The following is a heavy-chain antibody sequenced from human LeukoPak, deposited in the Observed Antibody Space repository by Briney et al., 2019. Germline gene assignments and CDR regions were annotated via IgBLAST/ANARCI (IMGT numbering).Heavy chain of an antibody. CDR3: AKDISGSYGEYYFDY. CDR1: GFTFGDYT. Sequence: GGSLRPSCAASGFTFGDYTMHWVRQAPGKGLEWVSLISWDGGSTYYADSVKGRFTISRDNSKNSLYLQMNSLRTEDTALYYCAKDISGSYGEYYFDYWGQGTLVTVSS. J-gene: IGHJ4*02. CDR2: ISWDGGST. D-gene: IGHD1-26*01. V-gene: IGHV3-43*01.